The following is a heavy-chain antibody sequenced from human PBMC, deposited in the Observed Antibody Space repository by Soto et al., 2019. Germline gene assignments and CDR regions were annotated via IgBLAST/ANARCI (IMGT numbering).Heavy chain of an antibody. J-gene: IGHJ4*02. D-gene: IGHD3-10*01. V-gene: IGHV1-8*01. CDR3: ARGRASGSYYLLAY. CDR2: INPNSGNI. Sequence: QVQLVQSGAEVKKPGASVKVSCKASGNTFTSYDINWVRQATGHGLGWMGWINPNSGNIGYAPKFQGRVTMTRDTAIRTAYMEVSRLRSDGTAVYYCARGRASGSYYLLAYWGQGTLVTVSS. CDR1: GNTFTSYD.